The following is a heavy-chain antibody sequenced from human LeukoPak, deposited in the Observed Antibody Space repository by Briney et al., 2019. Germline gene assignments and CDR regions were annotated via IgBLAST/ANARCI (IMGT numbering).Heavy chain of an antibody. D-gene: IGHD2-2*01. Sequence: SVKVSCKASGGTFSSYAISWARQAPGQGLEWMGGIIPIFGTANYAQKFQGRVTITADESTSTAYMELSSLRSEDTAVYYCAREGGIVVVPAAIGSPDAFDIWGQGTMVTVSS. CDR2: IIPIFGTA. V-gene: IGHV1-69*13. CDR3: AREGGIVVVPAAIGSPDAFDI. CDR1: GGTFSSYA. J-gene: IGHJ3*02.